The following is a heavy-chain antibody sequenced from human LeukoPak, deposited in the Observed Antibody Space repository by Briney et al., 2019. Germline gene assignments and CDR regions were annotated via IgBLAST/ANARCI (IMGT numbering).Heavy chain of an antibody. V-gene: IGHV5-51*01. J-gene: IGHJ5*02. CDR2: IYLGDSDT. Sequence: GESLKISCQGSGYSFSSSWIGWVRQMPEKGLEWMGIIYLGDSDTRYSPSFQGQVTISADKSISTAYLQWNSLKASDTAIYYCARADIFRRGFDPWGQGTLVTVSS. CDR1: GYSFSSSW. CDR3: ARADIFRRGFDP.